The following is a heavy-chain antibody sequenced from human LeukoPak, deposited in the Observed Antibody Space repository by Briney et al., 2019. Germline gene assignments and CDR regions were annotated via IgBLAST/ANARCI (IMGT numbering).Heavy chain of an antibody. J-gene: IGHJ4*02. CDR2: IYYSGST. V-gene: IGHV4-59*01. CDR3: ARRARYGDYYFDY. CDR1: SGSISNYY. D-gene: IGHD4-17*01. Sequence: SETLSLTCTVSSGSISNYYWSWIRQPPGKGLEWIGYIYYSGSTNYNPSLKSRVTISVDTSKNQFSLTLSSVTAADTAVYYCARRARYGDYYFDYWGQGTLVTVSS.